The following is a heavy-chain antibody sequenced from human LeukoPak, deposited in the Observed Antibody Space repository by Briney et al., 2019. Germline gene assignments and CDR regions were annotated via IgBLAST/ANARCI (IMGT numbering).Heavy chain of an antibody. V-gene: IGHV4-61*02. CDR3: ASIEGRGIVGATSQDYYYMDV. Sequence: PSQTLSLTCTVSGGSISSGSYYWSWIRQPAGKGLEWIGRIYTSGSTNYNPSLKSRVTISVDTSKNQFSLKLSSVTAADTAVYYCASIEGRGIVGATSQDYYYMDVWGKGTTVTVSS. D-gene: IGHD1-26*01. J-gene: IGHJ6*03. CDR1: GGSISSGSYY. CDR2: IYTSGST.